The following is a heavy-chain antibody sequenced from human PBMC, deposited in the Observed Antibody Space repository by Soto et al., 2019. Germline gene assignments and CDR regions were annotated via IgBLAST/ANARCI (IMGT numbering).Heavy chain of an antibody. CDR3: AKEITVAGDFDY. CDR1: GFTFSSYG. Sequence: GGSLRLSCVASGFTFSSYGIHWVRQAPGKGLEWVAVISYDGSNEYYADSVKGRFTISRDNSKNTLYLQMDSLRPEDTAVYYCAKEITVAGDFDYWGHGTLVTVSS. D-gene: IGHD6-19*01. J-gene: IGHJ4*01. CDR2: ISYDGSNE. V-gene: IGHV3-30*18.